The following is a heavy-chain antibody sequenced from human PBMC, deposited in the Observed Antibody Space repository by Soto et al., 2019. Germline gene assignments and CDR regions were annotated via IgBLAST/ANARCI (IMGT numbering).Heavy chain of an antibody. CDR3: AGTTSHYWYYMDV. Sequence: QVQLQESGPGLVKPSQTLSLTCAISGDSVSSKSAAWNWIRQSPSRSLEWLGRTYYRSRWYNDYAESVRSRITVNPDTSKNQFSLQLTSVTPEDTAVYYCAGTTSHYWYYMDVWGKGTTVTVSS. CDR2: TYYRSRWYN. J-gene: IGHJ6*03. D-gene: IGHD1-7*01. CDR1: GDSVSSKSAA. V-gene: IGHV6-1*01.